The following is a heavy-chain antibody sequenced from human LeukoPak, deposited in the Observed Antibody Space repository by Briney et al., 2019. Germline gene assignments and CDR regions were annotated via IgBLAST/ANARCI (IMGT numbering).Heavy chain of an antibody. D-gene: IGHD6-19*01. CDR1: GFTFSSYA. CDR3: ARDQGTVAGLFDY. CDR2: ISYDGSNK. J-gene: IGHJ4*02. V-gene: IGHV3-30*04. Sequence: GRSLRLSCAASGFTFSSYAMHWVRQAPGKGLEWVAVISYDGSNKYYADSVKGRFTISRDNSNNTLYLQMNSLRAEDTALYYCARDQGTVAGLFDYWGQGTLVTVSS.